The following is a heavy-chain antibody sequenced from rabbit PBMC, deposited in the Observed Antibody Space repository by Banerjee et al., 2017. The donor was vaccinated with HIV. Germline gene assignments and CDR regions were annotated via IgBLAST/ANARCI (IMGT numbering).Heavy chain of an antibody. CDR1: GFSFSSNYF. CDR3: ARSYGGDTGDSFGL. D-gene: IGHD2-1*01. CDR2: IYTGDGNT. V-gene: IGHV1S40*01. J-gene: IGHJ6*01. Sequence: QSLEESGGDLVKPEGSPTLTCTVSGFSFSSNYFMCWVRQAPGKGLEWIGCIYTGDGNTYYASWAKARFTISRASSTTVTLKMTSLTAADTTTYFCARSYGGDTGDSFGLWGPGTLVTVS.